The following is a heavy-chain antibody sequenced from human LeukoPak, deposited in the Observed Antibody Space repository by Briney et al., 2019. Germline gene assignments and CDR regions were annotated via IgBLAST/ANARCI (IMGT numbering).Heavy chain of an antibody. Sequence: GGSLRLSCAASGFTFSSYEMNWVRQAPGKGLEWVSYISSSGSTIYYADSVKGRFTISRDNSKNSLYLQMNSLRAEDTALYYCAKEGSSSPNDAFDIWGQGTMVTVSS. D-gene: IGHD6-6*01. CDR1: GFTFSSYE. CDR2: ISSSGSTI. V-gene: IGHV3-48*03. CDR3: AKEGSSSPNDAFDI. J-gene: IGHJ3*02.